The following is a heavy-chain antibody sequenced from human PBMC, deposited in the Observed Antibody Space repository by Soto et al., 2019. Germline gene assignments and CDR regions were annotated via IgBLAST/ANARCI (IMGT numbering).Heavy chain of an antibody. D-gene: IGHD1-20*01. CDR3: ARSPQYNWNDVPPI. CDR1: GGTFSSYA. V-gene: IGHV1-69*12. CDR2: ISPIFGTA. Sequence: QVQLVQSGAEVKKPGSSVKVSCKASGGTFSSYAISWVRQAPGQGLEWMGGISPIFGTANYAQKFQGRVTITADESTSTAYMELSSLRSEDTAVYYCARSPQYNWNDVPPIWGQGTMVTVSS. J-gene: IGHJ3*02.